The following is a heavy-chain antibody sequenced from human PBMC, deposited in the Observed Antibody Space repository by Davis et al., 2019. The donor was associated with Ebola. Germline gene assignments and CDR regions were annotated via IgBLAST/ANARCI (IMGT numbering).Heavy chain of an antibody. V-gene: IGHV1-46*01. Sequence: ASVKVSCKASGYTFTGYYMHWVRQAPGQGLEWMGIINPSGGSTSYAQKFQGRVTMTRDTSTSTVYMELSSLRSEDTAVYYCARAPKTRGPAFDIWGQGTMVTVSS. CDR1: GYTFTGYY. CDR3: ARAPKTRGPAFDI. CDR2: INPSGGST. J-gene: IGHJ3*02.